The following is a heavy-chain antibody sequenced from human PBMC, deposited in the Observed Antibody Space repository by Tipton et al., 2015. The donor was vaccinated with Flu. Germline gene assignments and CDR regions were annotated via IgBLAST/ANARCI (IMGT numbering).Heavy chain of an antibody. CDR2: INHSGST. CDR1: GGSFSGYY. CDR3: ARSPSYSGSGIYPYYFDD. Sequence: LRLSCAVYGGSFSGYYWSWIRQPPGKGLEWIGEINHSGSTYYSPSLKSRVTISADTSNNQFSLRLSSVTAADTAMYFCARSPSYSGSGIYPYYFDDWGQGTLVTVAS. D-gene: IGHD3-10*01. V-gene: IGHV4-34*01. J-gene: IGHJ4*02.